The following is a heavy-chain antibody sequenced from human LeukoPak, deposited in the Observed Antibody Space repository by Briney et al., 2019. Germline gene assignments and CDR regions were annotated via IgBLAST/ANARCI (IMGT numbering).Heavy chain of an antibody. D-gene: IGHD2-2*01. CDR2: IVVGSGNT. Sequence: GTSVKVSCKASGFTFTSSAVQWVRQARGQRLEWIGWIVVGSGNTNYAQKFQERVTITRDMSTSTAYMELSSLRSEDTAAYYCAADYVVVPAAKVYYYGMDVWGQGTTVTVSS. CDR3: AADYVVVPAAKVYYYGMDV. J-gene: IGHJ6*02. V-gene: IGHV1-58*01. CDR1: GFTFTSSA.